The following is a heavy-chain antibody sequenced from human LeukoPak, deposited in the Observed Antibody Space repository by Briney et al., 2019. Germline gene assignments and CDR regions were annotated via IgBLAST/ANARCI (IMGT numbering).Heavy chain of an antibody. Sequence: GGSLRLSCAASGFTFSSYWMSWVRQAPGKELEWVANIRQDGSVQNYVDSVKGRFTISRDNPKNSVYLQMSSLRAEDTAVYYCLVTTRSRGFDYWGQGTLVTVSS. CDR2: IRQDGSVQ. CDR1: GFTFSSYW. CDR3: LVTTRSRGFDY. V-gene: IGHV3-7*01. J-gene: IGHJ4*02. D-gene: IGHD1/OR15-1a*01.